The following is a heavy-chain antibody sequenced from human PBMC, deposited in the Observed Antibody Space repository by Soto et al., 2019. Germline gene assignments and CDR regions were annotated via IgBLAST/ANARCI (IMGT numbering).Heavy chain of an antibody. V-gene: IGHV4-59*01. CDR2: IYYSGST. Sequence: PSETLSLTCTVSGGSISSYYWSWIRQPPGKGLEWIGYIYYSGSTNYNPSLKSRVTISVDTSKNQFSLKLSSVTAADTAVYYCARAINYDILTGYPNFDYWDQGTLVTVSS. CDR3: ARAINYDILTGYPNFDY. CDR1: GGSISSYY. J-gene: IGHJ4*02. D-gene: IGHD3-9*01.